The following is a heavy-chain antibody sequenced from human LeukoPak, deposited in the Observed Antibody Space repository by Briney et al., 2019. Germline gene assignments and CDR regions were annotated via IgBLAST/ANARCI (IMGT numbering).Heavy chain of an antibody. CDR2: ISGSGGST. Sequence: PGGSLRLSCAASGFTFSSYAMSWVRQAPGKGLEWVSAISGSGGSTYYADSVKGRFTISRDNSKNTRYLQMDSLRAEDTAVYYCAKDQTGSAYCGGDCYPEYFQHWGQGTLVTVSS. CDR1: GFTFSSYA. J-gene: IGHJ1*01. V-gene: IGHV3-23*01. CDR3: AKDQTGSAYCGGDCYPEYFQH. D-gene: IGHD2-21*01.